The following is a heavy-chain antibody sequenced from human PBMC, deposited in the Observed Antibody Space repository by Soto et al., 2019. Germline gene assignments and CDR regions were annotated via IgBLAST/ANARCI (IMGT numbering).Heavy chain of an antibody. CDR2: MNPNSGNT. CDR3: ARRSVGDDFWSGYYQYYYGMDV. D-gene: IGHD3-3*01. CDR1: GYTFTSYD. J-gene: IGHJ6*02. Sequence: ASVKVSCKASGYTFTSYDINWVRQATGQGLEWMGWMNPNSGNTGYAQKFQGRVTMTRNTSISTAYMELSSLRSEDTAVYYCARRSVGDDFWSGYYQYYYGMDVWGQGTTVTVSS. V-gene: IGHV1-8*01.